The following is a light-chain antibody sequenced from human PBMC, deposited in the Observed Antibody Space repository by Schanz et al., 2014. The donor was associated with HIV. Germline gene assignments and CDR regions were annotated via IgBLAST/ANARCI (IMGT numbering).Light chain of an antibody. CDR2: AAS. CDR1: QGINNF. Sequence: DIQLTQSPSFLSASVGDRVNITCRASQGINNFLAWYQQKPGKAPKLLIYAASTLQSGVPSRFSGSGSGTEFTLTISSLQPEDFATYYCQQSNTFPYTFGQGTKLEIK. CDR3: QQSNTFPYT. J-gene: IGKJ2*01. V-gene: IGKV1-9*01.